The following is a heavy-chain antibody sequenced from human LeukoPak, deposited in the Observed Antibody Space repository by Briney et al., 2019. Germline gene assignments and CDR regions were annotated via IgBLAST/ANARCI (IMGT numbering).Heavy chain of an antibody. J-gene: IGHJ4*02. Sequence: PSETLSLTCAVYGGSFSGYYWSWIRQPPGKGLEWIGEINHSGSTNYNPSLKSRVTISVDTSKNQFSLKLSSVTAADTAVYYCARGREWLRSSDYWGQGTLVTVSS. CDR2: INHSGST. D-gene: IGHD5-12*01. V-gene: IGHV4-34*01. CDR3: ARGREWLRSSDY. CDR1: GGSFSGYY.